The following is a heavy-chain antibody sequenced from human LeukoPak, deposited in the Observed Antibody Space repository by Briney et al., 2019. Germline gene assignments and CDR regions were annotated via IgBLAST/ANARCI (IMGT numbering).Heavy chain of an antibody. D-gene: IGHD2/OR15-2a*01. CDR2: ISSSSSTI. V-gene: IGHV3-48*02. J-gene: IGHJ4*02. CDR3: ASPQESGTTSFVGY. CDR1: GFTFSTFG. Sequence: GGSLRLSCAASGFTFSTFGMNWVRQAPAKGLEWVSYISSSSSTIYYADSVKGRFTISRDNAKNSLYLQMNSLRDEDTAVYYCASPQESGTTSFVGYWGQGTLVTVSS.